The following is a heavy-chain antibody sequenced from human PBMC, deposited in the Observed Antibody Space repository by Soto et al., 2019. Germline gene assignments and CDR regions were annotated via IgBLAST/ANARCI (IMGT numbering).Heavy chain of an antibody. J-gene: IGHJ4*02. CDR2: MDPKDSYT. CDR3: ARHKSSSGSYPIDY. CDR1: GYIFTNYC. D-gene: IGHD3-22*01. Sequence: PGESLKISCKGSGYIFTNYCITWVRQMPGKGLEWMGTMDPKDSYTNYSPSFQGHVTISPDKSINTAYLQWSSLKASDTAIYYCARHKSSSGSYPIDYWGQGTLVTVSS. V-gene: IGHV5-10-1*01.